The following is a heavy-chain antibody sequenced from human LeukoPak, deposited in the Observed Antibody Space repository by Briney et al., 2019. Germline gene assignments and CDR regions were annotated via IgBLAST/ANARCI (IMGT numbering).Heavy chain of an antibody. V-gene: IGHV3-15*01. J-gene: IGHJ4*02. Sequence: GGSLRLSCAASGVTFSNAWLTWVRQAPGKGLEWLGRIKSKTDGGTTDYAAPVKGRFTISRDDSKNTLSLQMNSLKTEDTAVYYCTTRGYYSDSTGYLDYWGQGSLVTVSS. D-gene: IGHD3-22*01. CDR1: GVTFSNAW. CDR2: IKSKTDGGTT. CDR3: TTRGYYSDSTGYLDY.